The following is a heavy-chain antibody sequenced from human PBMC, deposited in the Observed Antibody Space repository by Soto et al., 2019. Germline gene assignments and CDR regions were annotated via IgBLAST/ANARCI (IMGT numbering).Heavy chain of an antibody. Sequence: GGSMRLSCAAAGFTCSRYYMHWVRQAPGKGLVWVSRINSDGSSTTYADSVKGRFTISRDNAKNTLYLQMNSLRAEDTAVYYCVRGEGGWETYWGQGTLVTVSS. D-gene: IGHD6-19*01. CDR2: INSDGSST. V-gene: IGHV3-74*01. J-gene: IGHJ4*02. CDR1: GFTCSRYY. CDR3: VRGEGGWETY.